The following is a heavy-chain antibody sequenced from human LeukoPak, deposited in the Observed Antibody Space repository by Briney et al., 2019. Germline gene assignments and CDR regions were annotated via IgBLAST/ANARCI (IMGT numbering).Heavy chain of an antibody. CDR1: GFTFSSHW. V-gene: IGHV3-74*01. J-gene: IGHJ4*02. D-gene: IGHD7-27*01. CDR2: INSDGSSI. Sequence: GGSLRLSCAASGFTFSSHWMHWVRQAPGKGLVWVSRINSDGSSISYADSVRGRFTIPRDNAKKSLLLQMDGLRAEDTAVYYCARDKMTGDSYFDSWGQGTLVSVSS. CDR3: ARDKMTGDSYFDS.